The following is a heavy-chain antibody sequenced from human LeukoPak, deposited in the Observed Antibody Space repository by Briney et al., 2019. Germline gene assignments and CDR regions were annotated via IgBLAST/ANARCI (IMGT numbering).Heavy chain of an antibody. D-gene: IGHD7-27*01. J-gene: IGHJ3*02. Sequence: PGGSLRLSCAASGFTFSSYSMNWVRQAPGEGLKWVSFISTSGTTTYYADSVKGRFTISRDNADNSLFLQMSSLRAEDTAVYYCARAPRQILTGDAFDIWGQGTVVTVSS. V-gene: IGHV3-48*01. CDR2: ISTSGTTT. CDR3: ARAPRQILTGDAFDI. CDR1: GFTFSSYS.